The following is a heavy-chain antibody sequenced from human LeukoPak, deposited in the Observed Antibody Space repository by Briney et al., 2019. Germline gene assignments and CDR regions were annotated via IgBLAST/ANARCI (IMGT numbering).Heavy chain of an antibody. D-gene: IGHD4-11*01. J-gene: IGHJ4*02. Sequence: GGSLRLSCGASGFTFHDYALQWVRPAPGKGLAGVAGISLNSGSIGYAAAVKGQFTISRDNAKNSVYLQMNSRRDEDMALYYCAKGSYSNYVRMEIDYWGQGTLVTVSS. CDR2: ISLNSGSI. CDR3: AKGSYSNYVRMEIDY. CDR1: GFTFHDYA. V-gene: IGHV3-9*03.